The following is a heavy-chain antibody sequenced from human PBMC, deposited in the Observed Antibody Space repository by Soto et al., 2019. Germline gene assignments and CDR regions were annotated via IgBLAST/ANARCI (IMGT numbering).Heavy chain of an antibody. V-gene: IGHV1-8*01. CDR3: ARDSTSPDH. D-gene: IGHD2-2*01. CDR1: GYSFRTND. J-gene: IGHJ4*02. CDR2: MNANSGIT. Sequence: QVQLVQSGAEVKKPGASVKVSCKASGYSFRTNDITWVRQTTGQGLEWMGWMNANSGITEYAQKFQGRVTMTRNTSINTAYMELSSLRSEDTAVYYCARDSTSPDHGGQGTLVTVSS.